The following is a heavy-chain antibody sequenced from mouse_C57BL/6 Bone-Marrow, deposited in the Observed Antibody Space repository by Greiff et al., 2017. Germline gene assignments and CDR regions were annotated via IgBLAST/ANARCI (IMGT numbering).Heavy chain of an antibody. CDR1: GYTFTSYG. V-gene: IGHV1-85*01. CDR3: ARDYGSSYWYFDV. J-gene: IGHJ1*03. CDR2: IYPGGGST. Sequence: VQLQESGPELVKPGASVKLSCKASGYTFTSYGITWVKQRPGQGLEWIGWIYPGGGSTKYNEKFKGKATMTVDTSSSTAYMELRSLTSEDSAVYFCARDYGSSYWYFDVWGTGTTVTVSS. D-gene: IGHD1-1*01.